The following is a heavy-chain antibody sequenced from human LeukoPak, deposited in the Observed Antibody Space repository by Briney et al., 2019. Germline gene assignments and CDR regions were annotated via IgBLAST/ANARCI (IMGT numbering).Heavy chain of an antibody. Sequence: GGSLRLSCAASGFTVSSNYMSWVRQAPVKGLEWVSVIYSGGGTYYADSVKGRFTISRDNSKNTLYLQMNSLRAVDTAMYYCARTVVGTASDAFDIWGQGTMVTVSS. D-gene: IGHD1-26*01. CDR3: ARTVVGTASDAFDI. J-gene: IGHJ3*02. V-gene: IGHV3-53*01. CDR2: IYSGGGT. CDR1: GFTVSSNY.